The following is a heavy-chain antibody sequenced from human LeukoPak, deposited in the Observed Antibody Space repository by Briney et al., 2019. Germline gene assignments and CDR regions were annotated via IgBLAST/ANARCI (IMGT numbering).Heavy chain of an antibody. V-gene: IGHV3-30*18. CDR1: EFTFSSHG. J-gene: IGHJ4*02. CDR3: AKGRYDSSGYYSDY. D-gene: IGHD3-22*01. Sequence: PGRSLRLSCAASEFTFSSHGIHWVRQAPGKGLEWVAVISYDGSNKYYADSVKGRFTISRDNSKNTLYLQMNSLRAEDTAVYYCAKGRYDSSGYYSDYWGQGTLVTVSS. CDR2: ISYDGSNK.